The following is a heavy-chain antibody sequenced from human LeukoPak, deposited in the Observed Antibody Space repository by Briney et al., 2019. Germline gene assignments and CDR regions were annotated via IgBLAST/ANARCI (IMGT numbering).Heavy chain of an antibody. J-gene: IGHJ3*02. CDR2: ISWNSGSI. CDR3: AKDRGVYSSSCYRPDDAFDI. Sequence: GGSLRLSCAASGFIFDDYAMHWDRQAPGKGLEWVSGISWNSGSIGYADSVKGRFTISRDNAKNSLYLQMDSLRAEDTALYYCAKDRGVYSSSCYRPDDAFDIWGQGTMVTVSS. V-gene: IGHV3-9*01. D-gene: IGHD6-13*01. CDR1: GFIFDDYA.